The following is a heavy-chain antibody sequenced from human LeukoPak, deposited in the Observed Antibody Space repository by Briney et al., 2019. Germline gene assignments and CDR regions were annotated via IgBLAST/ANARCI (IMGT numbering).Heavy chain of an antibody. D-gene: IGHD3-22*01. V-gene: IGHV1-46*01. CDR2: IYPRDGST. Sequence: GASVKVSCKASGGTFSSYAISWVRQAPGQGLEWMGMIYPRDGSTSYAQKFQGRVTVTRDTSTSTVHMELSRLRSDDTAVYYCARVGYYESSGYYEYWGQGTLVTVSS. J-gene: IGHJ4*02. CDR3: ARVGYYESSGYYEY. CDR1: GGTFSSYA.